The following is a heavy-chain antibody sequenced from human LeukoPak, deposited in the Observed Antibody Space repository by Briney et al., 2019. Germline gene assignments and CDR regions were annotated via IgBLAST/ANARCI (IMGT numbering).Heavy chain of an antibody. CDR3: ATGVARKNPFDY. V-gene: IGHV4-34*01. Sequence: SETLSLTCAVYGGFFSGYYWSWTRQPPGKGLEWIGEINHSGSTNYNPSLKSRVTISVDTSKNQFSLKLSSVTAADTAVYYCATGVARKNPFDYWGQGTLVTVSS. J-gene: IGHJ4*02. CDR1: GGFFSGYY. CDR2: INHSGST.